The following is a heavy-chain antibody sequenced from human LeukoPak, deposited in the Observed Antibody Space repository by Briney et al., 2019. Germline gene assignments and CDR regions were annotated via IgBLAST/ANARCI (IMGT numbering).Heavy chain of an antibody. J-gene: IGHJ4*02. CDR3: AGGRRVVAATFDY. D-gene: IGHD2-15*01. CDR1: GGSFSGYY. V-gene: IGHV4-34*01. Sequence: SETLSLTCAVYGGSFSGYYWSWIRQPPGKGPEWIGEINHSGSTNYDPSLKSRVTISVDTSKNQFSLKLSSVTAADTAVYYCAGGRRVVAATFDYWGQGTLVTVSS. CDR2: INHSGST.